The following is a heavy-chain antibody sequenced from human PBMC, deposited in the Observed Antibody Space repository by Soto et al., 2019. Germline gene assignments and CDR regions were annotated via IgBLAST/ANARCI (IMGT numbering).Heavy chain of an antibody. CDR1: GFTFSSYS. CDR2: ISSSSSYI. J-gene: IGHJ4*02. V-gene: IGHV3-21*01. Sequence: EVQLVESGGGLVKPGGSLRLSCAASGFTFSSYSMNWVRQAPGKGLEWVSSISSSSSYIYYADSVKGRFTISRDNANNSLYLQINSLRAEDTAVYYGARDGSSWVDYWGQGTLVTVSS. CDR3: ARDGSSWVDY. D-gene: IGHD6-13*01.